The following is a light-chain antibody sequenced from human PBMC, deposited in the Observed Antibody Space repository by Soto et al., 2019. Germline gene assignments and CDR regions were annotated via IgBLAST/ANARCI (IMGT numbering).Light chain of an antibody. CDR1: QGISTY. V-gene: IGKV1-39*01. CDR2: AAS. Sequence: DIQMTQSPSSLSASVGERVTITCRASQGISTYLNWYQQKPGKAPKLLIYAASSLQSGVPSRCSGSGSETDFTLTISSLQPEDFATYSCQQSYTTTWTVGQGTKVEI. CDR3: QQSYTTTWT. J-gene: IGKJ1*01.